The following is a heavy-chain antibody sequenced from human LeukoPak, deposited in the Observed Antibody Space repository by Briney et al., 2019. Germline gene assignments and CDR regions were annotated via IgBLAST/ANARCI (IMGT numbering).Heavy chain of an antibody. D-gene: IGHD3-10*01. J-gene: IGHJ4*02. CDR2: IKQDGSEK. V-gene: IGHV3-7*03. CDR1: GFTFSSYW. Sequence: GGSLRLSCAASGFTFSSYWMSWVRQAPGQGLEWVANIKQDGSEKYYVDSVKGRFTISRDNAKNSLYLQMNSLRAEDTAVYYCARQRLSGSGRGGDYWGQGTLVTVSA. CDR3: ARQRLSGSGRGGDY.